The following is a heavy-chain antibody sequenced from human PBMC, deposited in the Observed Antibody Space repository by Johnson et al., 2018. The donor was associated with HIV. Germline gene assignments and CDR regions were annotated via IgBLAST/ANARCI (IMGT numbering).Heavy chain of an antibody. CDR3: ASRWRGSGWNGAFDI. Sequence: VQLVESGGGLVQPGGSLRLSCAASGFTFSSYWMSWVRQAPGKGLEWVANIKQDGSETYSADSVKRRFTISRDNAKNSLYLQLNSLRAEDTAVYYCASRWRGSGWNGAFDIWGQGTMVTVSS. CDR1: GFTFSSYW. D-gene: IGHD6-19*01. J-gene: IGHJ3*02. CDR2: IKQDGSET. V-gene: IGHV3-7*01.